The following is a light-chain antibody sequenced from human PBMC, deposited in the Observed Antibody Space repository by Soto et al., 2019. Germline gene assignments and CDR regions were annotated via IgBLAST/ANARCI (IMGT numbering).Light chain of an antibody. CDR2: AVS. Sequence: QSVLTQPRSVSGSPGQSVTISCTGTNSDVGAYTFVSWYQQLLGKAPKLIISAVSYRPSGVPDRFSGSKSGNTASLTISGLQTEDEADYYCFSYTASDMWVFGGGTQLTVL. V-gene: IGLV2-11*01. CDR1: NSDVGAYTF. J-gene: IGLJ7*01. CDR3: FSYTASDMWV.